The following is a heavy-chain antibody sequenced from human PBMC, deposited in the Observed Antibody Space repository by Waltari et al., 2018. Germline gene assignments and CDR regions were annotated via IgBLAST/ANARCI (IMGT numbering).Heavy chain of an antibody. CDR3: ATGDSSGYYFDY. V-gene: IGHV1-24*01. Sequence: QVQLVQSGAEVKKPGASVKVSCKVSGYTLTEFSRHWVRQAPGKGLEWMGGCDPEDGETIYAQKFQGRVTMTEDTSTDTAYMELSSLRSEDTAVYYCATGDSSGYYFDYWGQGTLVTVSS. D-gene: IGHD3-22*01. CDR1: GYTLTEFS. J-gene: IGHJ4*02. CDR2: CDPEDGET.